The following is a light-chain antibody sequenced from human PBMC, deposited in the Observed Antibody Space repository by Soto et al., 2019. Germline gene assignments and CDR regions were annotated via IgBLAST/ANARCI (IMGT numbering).Light chain of an antibody. V-gene: IGLV2-8*01. CDR1: SSDVGGYNC. J-gene: IGLJ3*02. Sequence: QSVLTQPPSASGSPGQSGTISCTGTSSDVGGYNCVSWYQQYPGRAPKLMIYEVTKRPSGVPDRFSGSKSGNTASLTVSGLQAEDEADYYCSSYAASNNFYFVFGGGTKVTVL. CDR2: EVT. CDR3: SSYAASNNFYFV.